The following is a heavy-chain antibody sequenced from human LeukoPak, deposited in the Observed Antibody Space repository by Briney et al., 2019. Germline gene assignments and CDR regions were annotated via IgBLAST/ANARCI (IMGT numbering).Heavy chain of an antibody. CDR3: ARPYYYDSRIDP. Sequence: PSETLSLTWTVSGGSISSGDYYWSWIRQTPGKGLEWIGYTYYSGSTYYNPSLKNRVSISVDTSKNQFSLNLSSVTAADTAVYYCARPYYYDSRIDPWGQGTLVTVSS. J-gene: IGHJ5*02. CDR1: GGSISSGDYY. V-gene: IGHV4-30-4*01. D-gene: IGHD3-22*01. CDR2: TYYSGST.